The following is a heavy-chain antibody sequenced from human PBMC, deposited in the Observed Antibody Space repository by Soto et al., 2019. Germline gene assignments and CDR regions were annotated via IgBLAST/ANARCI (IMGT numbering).Heavy chain of an antibody. CDR2: IYYSGST. J-gene: IGHJ4*02. Sequence: QVQLQESGPGLVKPSQTLSLTCTVSGGSISSGGYYWSWIRQHPGKGLEWIGYIYYSGSTYYNPSLKSRVTLSVDTSKNQFSLKLSSVTAADTAVYYCAREDYGAAGGVDYWGQGTLVTVSS. D-gene: IGHD4-17*01. CDR1: GGSISSGGYY. CDR3: AREDYGAAGGVDY. V-gene: IGHV4-31*03.